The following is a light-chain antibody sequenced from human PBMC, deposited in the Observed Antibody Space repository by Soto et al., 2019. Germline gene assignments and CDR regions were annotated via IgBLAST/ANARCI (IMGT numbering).Light chain of an antibody. V-gene: IGLV2-14*01. J-gene: IGLJ3*02. CDR1: SSDVGGYDF. CDR3: TSYTRSDIGV. Sequence: QSVLTQPASVSGSPGQSITISCTGTSSDVGGYDFVSWYQQRPGKAPKLIIYDVSNRPSGVSNRFSGSKSGNTASLTISGLQAEDEADYYCTSYTRSDIGVFGGGTKPPS. CDR2: DVS.